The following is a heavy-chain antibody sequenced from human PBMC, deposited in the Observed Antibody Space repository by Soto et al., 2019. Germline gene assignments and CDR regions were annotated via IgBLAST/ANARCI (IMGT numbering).Heavy chain of an antibody. CDR2: ISWNSGSI. D-gene: IGHD2-2*01. CDR1: GFTFDDYA. J-gene: IGHJ4*02. CDR3: AKDIRVGCISTSCSYFDY. V-gene: IGHV3-9*01. Sequence: GGSLRLSCAASGFTFDDYAMHWVRQAPGKGLEWVSGISWNSGSIGYADSVKGRFTISRDNAKNSLYLQMNSLRAEDTALYYCAKDIRVGCISTSCSYFDYWGQGTLVTVSS.